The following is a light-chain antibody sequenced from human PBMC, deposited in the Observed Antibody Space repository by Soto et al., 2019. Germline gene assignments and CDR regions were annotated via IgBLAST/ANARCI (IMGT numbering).Light chain of an antibody. V-gene: IGKV1-9*01. Sequence: IQLTQSPSCLYASVGDRVSITCRASQGISSYLAWYQQKPGKAPKLLIYATSTLQSGVPSRFSGSGSGTDFTLTISSLQPEDFAAYLCQQLNSYPLTFGPGTKVDIK. CDR3: QQLNSYPLT. J-gene: IGKJ3*01. CDR1: QGISSY. CDR2: ATS.